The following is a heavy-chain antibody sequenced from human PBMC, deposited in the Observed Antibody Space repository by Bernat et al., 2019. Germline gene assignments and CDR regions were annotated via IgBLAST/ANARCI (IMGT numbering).Heavy chain of an antibody. CDR1: GFTFSSYA. J-gene: IGHJ4*02. CDR2: ISGSGGST. V-gene: IGHV3-23*01. CDR3: AKHPSATPYSGSWAYFDY. D-gene: IGHD6-13*01. Sequence: EVQLLESGGGLVQPGGSLRLSCAASGFTFSSYAMSWVRQAPGKGLEWVSAISGSGGSTYYADSVKGRFTISRDNSKNTLYLQMNSLRAEDTAVYYCAKHPSATPYSGSWAYFDYWGQGNLVTVSS.